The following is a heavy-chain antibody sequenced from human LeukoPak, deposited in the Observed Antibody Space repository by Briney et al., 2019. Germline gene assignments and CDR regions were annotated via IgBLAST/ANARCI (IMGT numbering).Heavy chain of an antibody. CDR2: IKEDGSEK. J-gene: IGHJ3*02. Sequence: GGSLRLSCAASGFTLSSYWMSWVRQAPGKGLEWVANIKEDGSEKYYVDSVEGRFTVSRDNAKNTLYLQMNSLRAEDTAVYYCVRGGIASAFDIWGQGTMVTVSS. D-gene: IGHD6-13*01. CDR3: VRGGIASAFDI. V-gene: IGHV3-7*01. CDR1: GFTLSSYW.